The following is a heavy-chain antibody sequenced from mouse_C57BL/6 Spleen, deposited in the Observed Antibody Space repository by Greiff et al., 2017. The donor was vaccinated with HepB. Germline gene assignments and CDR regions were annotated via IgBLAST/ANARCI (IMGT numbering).Heavy chain of an antibody. CDR2: ISNGGGST. Sequence: EVHLVESGGGLVQPGGSLKLSCAASGFTFSDYYMYWVRQTPEKRLEWVAYISNGGGSTYYPDTVKGRFTISRDNAKNTLYLQMSRLKSEDTAMYYCARQRSNYETWFAYWGQGTLVTVSA. CDR1: GFTFSDYY. V-gene: IGHV5-12*01. CDR3: ARQRSNYETWFAY. J-gene: IGHJ3*01. D-gene: IGHD2-5*01.